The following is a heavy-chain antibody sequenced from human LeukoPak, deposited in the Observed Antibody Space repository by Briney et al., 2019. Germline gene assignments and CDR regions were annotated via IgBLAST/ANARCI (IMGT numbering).Heavy chain of an antibody. Sequence: PETLSLTCTVSGGSISSYYWSWIRQPPGKGLEWIGYIYYSGSTNYNPSLKSRVTISVDTSKNQFSLKLSSVTAADTAVYYCARAYCGGDCYRGWFDPWGQGTLVTVSS. CDR2: IYYSGST. D-gene: IGHD2-21*02. CDR3: ARAYCGGDCYRGWFDP. V-gene: IGHV4-59*01. J-gene: IGHJ5*02. CDR1: GGSISSYY.